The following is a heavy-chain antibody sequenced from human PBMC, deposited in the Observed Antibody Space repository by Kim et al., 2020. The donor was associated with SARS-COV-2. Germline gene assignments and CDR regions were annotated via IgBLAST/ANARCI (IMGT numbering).Heavy chain of an antibody. CDR1: GFTFADYA. CDR2: ISWNSGSI. D-gene: IGHD3-22*01. Sequence: GGSLRLSCAASGFTFADYAMHWVRQAPGKGLEWVSGISWNSGSIGYADSVKGRFTISRDNAKNSLYLQMNNLRAEDTALYYCAKDMFMNLFDTSGYYYGAMDYWGQGTLVPASS. V-gene: IGHV3-9*01. J-gene: IGHJ4*02. CDR3: AKDMFMNLFDTSGYYYGAMDY.